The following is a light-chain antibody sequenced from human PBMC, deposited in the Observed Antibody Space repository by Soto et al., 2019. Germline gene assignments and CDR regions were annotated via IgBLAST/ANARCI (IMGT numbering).Light chain of an antibody. V-gene: IGKV3-20*01. CDR2: GTS. J-gene: IGKJ1*01. Sequence: EVVLTQSPGTLSFSPGDRATLSCRASQSVRGNYVAWYQQKPGQAPRLLIFGTSLRATGIPDRFSGSGSGKDFTLTISRLEPEDYAVHYCQQYDGSQSTSGQGTKVDIX. CDR3: QQYDGSQST. CDR1: QSVRGNY.